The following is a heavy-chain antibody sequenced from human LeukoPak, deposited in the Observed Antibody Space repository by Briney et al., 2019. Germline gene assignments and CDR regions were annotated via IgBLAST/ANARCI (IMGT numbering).Heavy chain of an antibody. CDR2: TYHTSRWYN. D-gene: IGHD3-10*01. CDR3: ERGRGNWSHP. V-gene: IGHV6-1*01. Sequence: SQTLALTCDISGDNVSSNTAAWNWIRQSPSRGLEWLGRTYHTSRWYNDYVESVKSRITINPDTSKNQFSLQLNSVTPEDTAVYSCERGRGNWSHPGGRGPLVTVSS. J-gene: IGHJ5*02. CDR1: GDNVSSNTAA.